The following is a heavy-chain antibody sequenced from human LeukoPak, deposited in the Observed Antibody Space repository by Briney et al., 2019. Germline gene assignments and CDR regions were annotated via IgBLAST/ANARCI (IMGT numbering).Heavy chain of an antibody. V-gene: IGHV5-10-1*01. D-gene: IGHD4-17*01. CDR3: ARPVDYGDLNESFDI. J-gene: IGHJ3*02. Sequence: GESLKISCKASGYSFTSYWISWVRQMPGKGLEWMGKIDPSDSYTSYSPSFQGHVIISADKSISTAYLQWSSLKASDTAMYYCARPVDYGDLNESFDIWGQGTMVTVSS. CDR1: GYSFTSYW. CDR2: IDPSDSYT.